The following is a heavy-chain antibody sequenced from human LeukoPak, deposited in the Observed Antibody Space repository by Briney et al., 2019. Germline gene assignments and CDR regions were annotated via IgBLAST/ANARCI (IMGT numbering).Heavy chain of an antibody. V-gene: IGHV3-23*01. J-gene: IGHJ4*02. CDR3: AKDGSGSYWQSYFDY. CDR2: ISGSGSST. CDR1: GFTFSSYA. D-gene: IGHD3-10*01. Sequence: GGSLRLSCAASGFTFSSYAMSWVRQAPGKGLEWVSVISGSGSSTSYADSVKGRFTISRDNSKNTLYLQMNSLRAEDTAVYYCAKDGSGSYWQSYFDYWGQGTLVTVSS.